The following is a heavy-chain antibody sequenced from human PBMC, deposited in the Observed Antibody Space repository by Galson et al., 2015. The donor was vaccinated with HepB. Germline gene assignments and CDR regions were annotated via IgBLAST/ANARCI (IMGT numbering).Heavy chain of an antibody. CDR2: IYYSGST. CDR3: ARIVVVPAAIYYYYYMDV. D-gene: IGHD2-2*01. CDR1: GGSISSGDYY. V-gene: IGHV4-30-4*01. J-gene: IGHJ6*03. Sequence: TLSLTCTVSGGSISSGDYYWSWIRQPPGKGLEWIGYIYYSGSTYYNPSLKSRVTISVDTSKNQFSLKLSSVTAADTAVYYCARIVVVPAAIYYYYYMDVWGKGTTVTVSS.